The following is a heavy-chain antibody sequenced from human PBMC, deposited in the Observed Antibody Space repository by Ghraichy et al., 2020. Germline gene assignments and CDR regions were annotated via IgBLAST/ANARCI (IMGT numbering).Heavy chain of an antibody. V-gene: IGHV3-21*01. D-gene: IGHD1-26*01. J-gene: IGHJ4*02. Sequence: GGSLRLSCAASGFTFSSYSMNWVRQAPGKGLEWVSSISSSSSYIYYADSVKGRFTISRDNAKNSLYLQMNSLRAEDTAVYYCARGAGIVGATGAFDYWGQGTLVTVSS. CDR2: ISSSSSYI. CDR3: ARGAGIVGATGAFDY. CDR1: GFTFSSYS.